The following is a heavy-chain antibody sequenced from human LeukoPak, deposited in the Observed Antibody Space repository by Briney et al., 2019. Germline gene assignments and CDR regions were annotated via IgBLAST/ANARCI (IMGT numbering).Heavy chain of an antibody. D-gene: IGHD3-10*01. CDR1: GYTFTNYA. J-gene: IGHJ4*02. Sequence: ASVKVSCKDSGYTFTNYAMNWVRQAPGQGLEWLGWINTKTGNPTYVQGFTGRFVFSLDTSVSTAYLQISSLKTEDTAVYYCATPRESSGRHPPGYWGQGTLVTVSS. CDR3: ATPRESSGRHPPGY. V-gene: IGHV7-4-1*02. CDR2: INTKTGNP.